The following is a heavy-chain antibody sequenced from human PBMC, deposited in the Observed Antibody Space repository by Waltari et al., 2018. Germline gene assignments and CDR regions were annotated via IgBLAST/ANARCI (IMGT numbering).Heavy chain of an antibody. CDR3: VRLEDCSGPGGNCYSGDSFALDV. CDR2: INHNGNR. V-gene: IGHV4-34*02. CDR1: GGSVSGSY. J-gene: IGHJ6*02. D-gene: IGHD2-15*01. Sequence: QVQLQQWGAGQLQPSETLSLTCDVSGGSVSGSYWGWIRQPSGKGLEWIGEINHNGNRNYNPSLRSRVMMLIDTSRSQFSLKVNSVTAADTAVYYCVRLEDCSGPGGNCYSGDSFALDVWGQGTTVTVSS.